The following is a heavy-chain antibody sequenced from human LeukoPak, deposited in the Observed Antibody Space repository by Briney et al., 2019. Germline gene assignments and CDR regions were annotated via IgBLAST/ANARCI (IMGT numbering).Heavy chain of an antibody. CDR2: IYYSGST. CDR3: ATQDIAAAYY. Sequence: SETLSLTCTVSGGSISSYYWSWIRQPPGKGLEWIAYIYYSGSTNYNPSLKSRVTISVDTSKNQLSLKLSSVTAADTAVYYCATQDIAAAYYWGQGTLVTVSS. V-gene: IGHV4-59*08. CDR1: GGSISSYY. J-gene: IGHJ4*02. D-gene: IGHD6-13*01.